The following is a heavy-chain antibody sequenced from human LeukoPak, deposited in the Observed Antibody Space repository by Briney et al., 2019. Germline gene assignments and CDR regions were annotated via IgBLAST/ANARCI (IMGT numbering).Heavy chain of an antibody. CDR2: IRIDGNDK. V-gene: IGHV3-7*01. Sequence: PGGSLRLSCAASGFTFRNNWMNWVRQAPGKGLEWVASIRIDGNDKYYVDSVKGRFTISRDDAKNSLFLQMSSLRDEDTAVYYCARSLSPFAALIDSWGQGTLATVSS. CDR3: ARSLSPFAALIDS. D-gene: IGHD6-6*01. J-gene: IGHJ4*02. CDR1: GFTFRNNW.